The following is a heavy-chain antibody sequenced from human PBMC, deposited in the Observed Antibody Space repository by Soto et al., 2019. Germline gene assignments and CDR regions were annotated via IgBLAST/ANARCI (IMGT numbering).Heavy chain of an antibody. CDR3: ARAASLYLMDV. V-gene: IGHV4-59*08. CDR2: IYYSGST. CDR1: GGSISSYY. J-gene: IGHJ6*02. D-gene: IGHD2-15*01. Sequence: SETLSLTCSVSGGSISSYYWSWIRQPPGKGLEWIGYIYYSGSTYYNPSLKSRVTISVDTSKNQFSLKLSSVTAADTAVYYCARAASLYLMDVWGQGTTVTVSS.